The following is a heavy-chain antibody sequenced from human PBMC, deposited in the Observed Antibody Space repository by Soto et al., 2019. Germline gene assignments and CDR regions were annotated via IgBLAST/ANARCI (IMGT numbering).Heavy chain of an antibody. V-gene: IGHV1-69*13. CDR3: ASDAHDYINYGPYYYYGMDV. CDR1: GGTFSSYA. Sequence: SVKVSCKASGGTFSSYAISWVRQAPGQGLEWMGGIIPIFGTANYAQKFQGRVTITADESTSTAYMELSSLRSEDTAVYYCASDAHDYINYGPYYYYGMDVWCQGTSVSV. CDR2: IIPIFGTA. J-gene: IGHJ6*02. D-gene: IGHD4-4*01.